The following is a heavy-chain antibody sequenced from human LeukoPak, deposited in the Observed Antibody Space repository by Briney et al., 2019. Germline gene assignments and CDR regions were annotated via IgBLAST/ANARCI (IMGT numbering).Heavy chain of an antibody. CDR2: ISSSSSYI. V-gene: IGHV3-21*04. J-gene: IGHJ6*02. CDR1: GFTFSSYS. CDR3: ASGGKIVAGTYYYYGMDV. D-gene: IGHD6-19*01. Sequence: LGGSLGLSCAASGFTFSSYSMNWVRQAPGKGLEWVSSISSSSSYIYYADSVKGRFTISRDNAKNSLYLQMNSLRAEDTAVYYCASGGKIVAGTYYYYGMDVWGQGTTVTVSS.